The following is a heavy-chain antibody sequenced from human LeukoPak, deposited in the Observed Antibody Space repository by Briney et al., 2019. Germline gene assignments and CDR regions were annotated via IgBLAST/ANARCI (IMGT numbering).Heavy chain of an antibody. CDR2: ISGSGGST. CDR3: AKEWVSDTLTGYWDYFDY. D-gene: IGHD3-9*01. Sequence: GGSLRLSCAASGFTFSSYAMSWVRQAPGKGLEWVSAISGSGGSTYYADSVKGRFTISRDNSKNTLYLQMNSLRAEDTAVYYCAKEWVSDTLTGYWDYFDYWGQGTLVTVSS. V-gene: IGHV3-23*01. J-gene: IGHJ4*02. CDR1: GFTFSSYA.